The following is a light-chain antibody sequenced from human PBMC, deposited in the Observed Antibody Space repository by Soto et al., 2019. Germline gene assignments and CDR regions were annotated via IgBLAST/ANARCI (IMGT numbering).Light chain of an antibody. CDR2: GAS. Sequence: EIVLTQSPGTLSLSPGERATLSCRASQSVSSSYLAWYQQKPGQAPRLLIYGASSRATAIPDRFSGSGSGTGSTLAISRLEPEDFAVYYCQQYGSSPRTFGQGTKVEIK. CDR3: QQYGSSPRT. CDR1: QSVSSSY. J-gene: IGKJ1*01. V-gene: IGKV3-20*01.